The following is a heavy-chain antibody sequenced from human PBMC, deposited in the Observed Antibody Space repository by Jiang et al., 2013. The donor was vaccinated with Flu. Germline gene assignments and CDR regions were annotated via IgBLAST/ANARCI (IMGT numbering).Heavy chain of an antibody. Sequence: KPTQTLTLTCTFSGFSLSTSEVGVGWICQPPGKALEWLAFIYWDGDERYSPSLKTRLTITKDTSKNQVVLTMANMGPVDTATYYCARRLNTGYSFDYWGQGTLVTVSS. CDR3: ARRLNTGYSFDY. D-gene: IGHD3-9*01. V-gene: IGHV2-5*02. CDR2: IYWDGDE. CDR1: GFSLSTSEVG. J-gene: IGHJ4*02.